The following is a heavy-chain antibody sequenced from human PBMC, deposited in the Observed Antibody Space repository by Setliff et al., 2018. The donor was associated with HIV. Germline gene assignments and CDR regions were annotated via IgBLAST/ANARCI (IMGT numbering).Heavy chain of an antibody. D-gene: IGHD3-10*01. CDR2: IFSSGST. CDR1: GDSISNGVFY. V-gene: IGHV4-31*01. CDR3: ARASAERSAVRGLAIAFDI. Sequence: SETLSLTCTVSGDSISNGVFYWSWVRQHPGKGLEWIGYIFSSGSTFYKPSLNSPVTMSVDTSKNQYSLRLTSVTAADTAVYYCARASAERSAVRGLAIAFDIWGPGTRVTVSS. J-gene: IGHJ3*02.